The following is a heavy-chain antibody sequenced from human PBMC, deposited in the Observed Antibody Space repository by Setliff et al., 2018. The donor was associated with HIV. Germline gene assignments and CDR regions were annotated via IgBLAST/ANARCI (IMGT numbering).Heavy chain of an antibody. CDR1: GGPISNSRYY. J-gene: IGHJ4*02. CDR2: IYYSGST. CDR3: AREWFSGYDAPYYFDY. D-gene: IGHD5-12*01. V-gene: IGHV4-39*07. Sequence: PSETLSLTCTVSGGPISNSRYYWSWIRQPPGKGLEWIGSIYYSGSTNYNPSLKSRVTISVDTSKNQFSLKLSSVTAADTAVYYCAREWFSGYDAPYYFDYWGQGTLVTVS.